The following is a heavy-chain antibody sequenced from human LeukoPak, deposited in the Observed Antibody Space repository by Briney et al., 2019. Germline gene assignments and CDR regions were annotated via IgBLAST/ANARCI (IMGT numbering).Heavy chain of an antibody. CDR1: GSSISTSRHY. CDR2: IHYNRIT. Sequence: KPPETLSLTPTLTGSSISTSRHYWGWIRHPPGKEPDRLGTIHYNRITYYNPSLKSRVTISVDTSQNQFSLKLSSVTAADTAVYYCARLNRIAVAGTFHDYWGQGTLVTVSS. CDR3: ARLNRIAVAGTFHDY. V-gene: IGHV4-39*01. D-gene: IGHD6-19*01. J-gene: IGHJ4*02.